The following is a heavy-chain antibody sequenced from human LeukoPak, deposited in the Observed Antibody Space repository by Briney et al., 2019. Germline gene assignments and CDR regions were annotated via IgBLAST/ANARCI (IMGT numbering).Heavy chain of an antibody. D-gene: IGHD4-17*01. CDR3: AREKDDHGDPGPLDA. CDR2: IYNDGSTT. Sequence: GGSLRLSCAASGFIFSKSWMHWVRPVPGKGLVWVARIYNDGSTTNYADSVKGRFTISRDNAANTLFLQMSSLRAEDTAVYYCAREKDDHGDPGPLDAWGQGDLVTVSS. V-gene: IGHV3-74*01. CDR1: GFIFSKSW. J-gene: IGHJ5*02.